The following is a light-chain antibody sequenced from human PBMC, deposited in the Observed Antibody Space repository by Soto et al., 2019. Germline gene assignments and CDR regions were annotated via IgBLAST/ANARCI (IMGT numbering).Light chain of an antibody. CDR3: SSFASSNPWV. CDR1: SSDVGAYNY. V-gene: IGLV2-8*01. J-gene: IGLJ3*02. Sequence: QSALTQPPSASGSPGQSVTISCTGTSSDVGAYNYVSWYQQHAGKAPKLVIYEVTKRPSGVPDRFSGSKSANTASLTVSGLQAEDEGDYYCSSFASSNPWVFGGGTKLTVL. CDR2: EVT.